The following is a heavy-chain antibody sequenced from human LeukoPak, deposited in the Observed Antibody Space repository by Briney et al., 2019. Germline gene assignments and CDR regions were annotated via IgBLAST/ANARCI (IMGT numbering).Heavy chain of an antibody. J-gene: IGHJ4*02. CDR2: IYSGGST. Sequence: PGDSLRLSCAASGFTLSRNYMTSVRQAPGKGLKWVAVIYSGGSTYYADSVKGRFTITRDNSKNTLYLQMNSLSGEDTAVYYCAGTIVGKWAIDYWGQGTLVTVSS. CDR3: AGTIVGKWAIDY. CDR1: GFTLSRNY. D-gene: IGHD3-22*01. V-gene: IGHV3-53*01.